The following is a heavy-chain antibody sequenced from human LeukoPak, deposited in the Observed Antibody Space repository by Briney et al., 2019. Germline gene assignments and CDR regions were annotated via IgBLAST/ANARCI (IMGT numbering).Heavy chain of an antibody. CDR2: FSNTGST. CDR3: VKDFYDFWSGFDY. V-gene: IGHV3-23*01. Sequence: PGGSLRLSCAASGFTFSNYAMSWVRQTPGKGLEWVSTFSNTGSTYYADSVRGCFTISRDNSKDTLYLHMKSLRADDTAIYYCVKDFYDFWSGFDYWGQGALVTVSS. CDR1: GFTFSNYA. J-gene: IGHJ4*02. D-gene: IGHD3-3*01.